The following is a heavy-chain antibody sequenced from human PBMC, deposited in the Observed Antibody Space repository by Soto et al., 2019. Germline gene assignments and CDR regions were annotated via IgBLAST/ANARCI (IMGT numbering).Heavy chain of an antibody. CDR1: GFTFSSYS. CDR2: ITSSSAFL. V-gene: IGHV3-21*01. CDR3: ARETASGTTDLDY. D-gene: IGHD1-7*01. Sequence: VGSLRLSCAASGFTFSSYSMNWVRQAPGKGLEWVSSITSSSAFLYYADSLKGRFTISRDNARNSLYLQMHSLRAEDTAVYYCARETASGTTDLDYWGQGTLVTVSS. J-gene: IGHJ4*02.